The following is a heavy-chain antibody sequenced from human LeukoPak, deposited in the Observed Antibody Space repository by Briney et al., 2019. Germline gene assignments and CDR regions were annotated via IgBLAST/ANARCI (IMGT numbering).Heavy chain of an antibody. Sequence: SETLSLTCTVSGGSLSPYYWTWIRQPPGKGLEWIGYIYHTGTTRYNPSLNSRVTISVETSKNQFSLRLNSMTAADTAIYYCARLDSGDHGNIPHWGQGTLVTVSS. CDR1: GGSLSPYY. D-gene: IGHD1-26*01. J-gene: IGHJ1*01. CDR3: ARLDSGDHGNIPH. CDR2: IYHTGTT. V-gene: IGHV4-59*08.